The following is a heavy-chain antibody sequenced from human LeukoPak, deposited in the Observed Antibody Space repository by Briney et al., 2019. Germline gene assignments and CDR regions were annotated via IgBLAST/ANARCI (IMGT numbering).Heavy chain of an antibody. J-gene: IGHJ3*02. Sequence: GGSLRLSCAASGFTFSDYYMSWIRQAPGKGLEWVSAISGSGGSTYYADSVKGRFTISRDNSKNTLYLQMNSLGAEDTAVYYCAKISSSWSGAFDIWGQGTMVTVSS. D-gene: IGHD6-13*01. CDR3: AKISSSWSGAFDI. V-gene: IGHV3-23*01. CDR2: ISGSGGST. CDR1: GFTFSDYY.